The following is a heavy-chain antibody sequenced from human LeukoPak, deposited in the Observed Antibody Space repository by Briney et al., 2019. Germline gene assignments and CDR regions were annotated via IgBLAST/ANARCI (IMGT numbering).Heavy chain of an antibody. Sequence: NPGGSLRLSCAASGFTFSSYSMNWVRQAPGKGPEWVSSISSSSSYIYYADSVKGRFTISRDNAKNSLYLQMNSLRAEDTAVYYCARLLETTIIVATMRPLDYWGQGTLVTVSS. D-gene: IGHD5-12*01. V-gene: IGHV3-21*01. J-gene: IGHJ4*02. CDR1: GFTFSSYS. CDR2: ISSSSSYI. CDR3: ARLLETTIIVATMRPLDY.